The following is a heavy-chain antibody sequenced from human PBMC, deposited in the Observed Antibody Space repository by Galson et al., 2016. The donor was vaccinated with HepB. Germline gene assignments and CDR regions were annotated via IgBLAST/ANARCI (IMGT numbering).Heavy chain of an antibody. D-gene: IGHD2-15*01. CDR1: GYTFTSHY. V-gene: IGHV1-46*01. Sequence: SVKVSCKASGYTFTSHYIHWVREAPGQGLEWVGMINPSDSTTNYAERLRGRLTMTRDTSTMPVYMELSSLRSEDTAVYYCARGVGYCSETVCYANNWFDPWGQGTLVTVSS. CDR3: ARGVGYCSETVCYANNWFDP. J-gene: IGHJ5*02. CDR2: INPSDSTT.